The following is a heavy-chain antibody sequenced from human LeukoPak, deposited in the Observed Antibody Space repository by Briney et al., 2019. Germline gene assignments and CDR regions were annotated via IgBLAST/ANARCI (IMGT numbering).Heavy chain of an antibody. CDR3: VRDFRSADY. Sequence: GRSLRLSCAASGFTFSSYAMHWVRQAPGKGLEWVAVISYDGSNKYYADSVKGRFTISRDNSKNTLYLQMNSLRVEDTAVYYCVRDFRSADYWGQGTLVTVSS. J-gene: IGHJ4*02. CDR2: ISYDGSNK. CDR1: GFTFSSYA. V-gene: IGHV3-30-3*01.